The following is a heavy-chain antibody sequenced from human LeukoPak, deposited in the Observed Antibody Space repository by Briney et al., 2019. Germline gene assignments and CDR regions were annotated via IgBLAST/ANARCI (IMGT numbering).Heavy chain of an antibody. Sequence: GGSLRLSCAASGFTFSSYSMNWVRQAPGKGLECVSSISTSSSYIHYADSVKGRFTISRDNAKNPLYLQMNSLRAEDTAVYYCARGTLNIPGEHGAFDYWGQGTLVTVSS. D-gene: IGHD1-14*01. CDR3: ARGTLNIPGEHGAFDY. J-gene: IGHJ4*02. V-gene: IGHV3-21*01. CDR2: ISTSSSYI. CDR1: GFTFSSYS.